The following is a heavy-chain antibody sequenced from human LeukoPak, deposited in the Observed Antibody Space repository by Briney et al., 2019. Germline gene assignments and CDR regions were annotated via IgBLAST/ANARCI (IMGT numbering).Heavy chain of an antibody. J-gene: IGHJ2*01. CDR1: GGSFSGYY. CDR2: INHSGST. D-gene: IGHD3-10*01. V-gene: IGHV4-34*01. Sequence: PSETLSLTCAVYGGSFSGYYWSWIRQPPGKGLEWIGEINHSGSTNYNPSLKSRVTISVDTSKNQFSLKLTSVTAADTAEYYCARHLYYSASGFWYIDLWGRGTLVIVSP. CDR3: ARHLYYSASGFWYIDL.